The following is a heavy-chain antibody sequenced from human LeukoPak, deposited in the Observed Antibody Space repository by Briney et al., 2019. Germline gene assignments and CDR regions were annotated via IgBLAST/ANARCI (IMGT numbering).Heavy chain of an antibody. J-gene: IGHJ4*02. CDR1: GGSISSYY. V-gene: IGHV4-59*01. D-gene: IGHD5-18*01. CDR3: ARALWRGYSYGWVDY. Sequence: PSETLSLTCTVSGGSISSYYWSWIRQPPGEGLEWSGYIYYSGSTNYNPSLKSRVTISVDTSKNQFSLKLNSVTAADTAVYYCARALWRGYSYGWVDYWGQGTLVTVSS. CDR2: IYYSGST.